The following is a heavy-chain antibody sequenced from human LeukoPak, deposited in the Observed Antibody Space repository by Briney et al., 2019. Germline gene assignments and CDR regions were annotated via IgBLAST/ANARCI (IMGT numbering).Heavy chain of an antibody. J-gene: IGHJ4*02. CDR1: GFTFSNFG. CDR3: AKDGYSYGLVYYFDY. CDR2: IRYDGSNE. V-gene: IGHV3-30*02. Sequence: GGSLRLSCAASGFTFSNFGMHWVRQAPDKGLEWVAFIRYDGSNEYYGDSVKGRFTISRDNSKNTMYLQMNSLRPEDTAVYYCAKDGYSYGLVYYFDYWGQGTLVTVSS. D-gene: IGHD5-18*01.